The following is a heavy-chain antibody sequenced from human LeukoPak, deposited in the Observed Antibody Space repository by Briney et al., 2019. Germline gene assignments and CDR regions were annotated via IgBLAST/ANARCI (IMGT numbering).Heavy chain of an antibody. CDR1: GFTFSSYS. CDR3: ARVMEGTGTTLVLYYYYGMDV. J-gene: IGHJ6*02. V-gene: IGHV3-21*01. Sequence: GGSLRLSCAASGFTFSSYSMNWVRQAPGKGLEWVSSISSSSSYIYYADSVKGRFTISRDNAKSSLYLQMNSLRAEDTAVYYCARVMEGTGTTLVLYYYYGMDVWGQGTTVTVSS. CDR2: ISSSSSYI. D-gene: IGHD1-1*01.